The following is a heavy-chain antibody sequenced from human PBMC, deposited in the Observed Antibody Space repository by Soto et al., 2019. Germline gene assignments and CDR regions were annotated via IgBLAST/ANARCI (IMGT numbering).Heavy chain of an antibody. CDR3: ARVFGFGGMDV. D-gene: IGHD3-10*01. V-gene: IGHV4-31*03. CDR2: IYYSGST. J-gene: IGHJ6*02. Sequence: QVQLQESGPGLVKPSQTLSLTCTVSGGSISSGGYYWSWIRQHPGKGLEWIGYIYYSGSTYYNPSLQXRXTXSLXTSKIQLSLKLSSVTAADTAVYYCARVFGFGGMDVWGQGTTVTVSS. CDR1: GGSISSGGYY.